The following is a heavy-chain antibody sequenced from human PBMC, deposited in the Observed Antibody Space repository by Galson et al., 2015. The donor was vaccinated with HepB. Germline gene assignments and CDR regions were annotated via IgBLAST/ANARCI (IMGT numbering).Heavy chain of an antibody. V-gene: IGHV1-2*02. D-gene: IGHD1-7*01. J-gene: IGHJ4*03. CDR2: INPHSGGT. Sequence: SVKVSCKASGYTFTAYYLHWVRQAPGQGLEWMGWINPHSGGTNYAQKFQGRVTMTSDTSISTTYIELSRLGSDDTAVYYCARADWNYANSWGQGTLVTVSS. CDR3: ARADWNYANS. CDR1: GYTFTAYY.